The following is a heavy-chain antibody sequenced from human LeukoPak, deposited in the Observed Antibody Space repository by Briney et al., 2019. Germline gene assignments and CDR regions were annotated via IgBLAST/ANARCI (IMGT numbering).Heavy chain of an antibody. CDR3: AKGLERESRLDS. V-gene: IGHV3-23*01. D-gene: IGHD1-1*01. CDR1: GFSINTYT. J-gene: IGHJ4*02. CDR2: IRNSDGMT. Sequence: GGSLRLSCDASGFSINTYTMYWVRQAPGQGLEWVSGIRNSDGMTYYADSVRGRFTISTDNSKNTLYLQMNSLRAEDTALYYCAKGLERESRLDSWGQGTLVTVSS.